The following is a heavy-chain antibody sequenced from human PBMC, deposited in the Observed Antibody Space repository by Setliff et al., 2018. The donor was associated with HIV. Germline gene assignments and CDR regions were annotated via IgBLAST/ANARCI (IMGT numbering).Heavy chain of an antibody. V-gene: IGHV4-39*01. CDR1: GGSIISSNFY. D-gene: IGHD6-19*01. CDR3: ARHRGDSGWPRGSDS. Sequence: SETLSLTCTVSGGSIISSNFYWGWIRQPPGKGPEDIGSIDYSGSTYYNPSLESRVTISVDTSKSQFSLKLSSVTAADTAIYYCARHRGDSGWPRGSDSWGQGTLVTVSS. J-gene: IGHJ4*02. CDR2: IDYSGST.